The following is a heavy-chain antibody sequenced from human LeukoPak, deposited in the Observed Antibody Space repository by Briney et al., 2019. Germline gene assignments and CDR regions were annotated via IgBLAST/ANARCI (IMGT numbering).Heavy chain of an antibody. D-gene: IGHD2-15*01. Sequence: ASVKVSCKASGGTFSSYSTTWVRQAPGQGLEWMGGIIPVFGTPIYAQMFQGRVTITAEESTSTAYMELSSLRSEDTAVYYCARRGGYCSGGTCYHDYWGQGTLVTVSS. V-gene: IGHV1-69*13. CDR2: IIPVFGTP. J-gene: IGHJ4*02. CDR3: ARRGGYCSGGTCYHDY. CDR1: GGTFSSYS.